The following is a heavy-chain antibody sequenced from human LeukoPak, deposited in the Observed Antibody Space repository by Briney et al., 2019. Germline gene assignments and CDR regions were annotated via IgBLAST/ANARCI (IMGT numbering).Heavy chain of an antibody. D-gene: IGHD3-10*01. Sequence: GASVKVSCKASGYTFTDYYMHWVRQAPGQGLEWMGRINPDTGGTNSAQRFQGRVTMTSDTSIRTAYMELSSLRSDDTAVYYCAREHLFSGSENYVLHNWFDPWGQGTLVTVSS. CDR1: GYTFTDYY. CDR2: INPDTGGT. CDR3: AREHLFSGSENYVLHNWFDP. V-gene: IGHV1-2*02. J-gene: IGHJ5*02.